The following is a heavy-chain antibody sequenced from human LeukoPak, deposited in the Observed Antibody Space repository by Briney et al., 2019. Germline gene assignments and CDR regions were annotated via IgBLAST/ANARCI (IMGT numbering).Heavy chain of an antibody. CDR1: GFIFRSCA. V-gene: IGHV3-64D*09. D-gene: IGHD3-10*01. CDR2: ISSNDIST. Sequence: GGSLRLSWSASGFIFRSCAMHWVRQAPGKGLEYVSTISSNDISTFYADSVKGRFAISRDNSKNTVYLEMSSLRAEDTAIYYCVKGLSGSASNLDYWGQGTLVTVSS. CDR3: VKGLSGSASNLDY. J-gene: IGHJ4*02.